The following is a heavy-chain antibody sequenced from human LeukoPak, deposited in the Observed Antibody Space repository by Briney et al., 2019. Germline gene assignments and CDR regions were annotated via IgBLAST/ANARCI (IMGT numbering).Heavy chain of an antibody. CDR1: GYSISSGYF. V-gene: IGHV4-38-2*02. CDR2: IHHDGIT. Sequence: SETLSLTCSISGYSISSGYFWGWIRQPPGKGLEWIGNIHHDGITYYNPSLKSRVTISLDPSKNQFSLKLSSVTAADTAVYYCARDLVAAKDYFDYWGQGTLVTVSS. J-gene: IGHJ4*02. D-gene: IGHD2-15*01. CDR3: ARDLVAAKDYFDY.